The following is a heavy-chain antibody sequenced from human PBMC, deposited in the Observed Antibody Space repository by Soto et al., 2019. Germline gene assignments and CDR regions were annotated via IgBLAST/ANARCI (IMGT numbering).Heavy chain of an antibody. J-gene: IGHJ4*02. CDR3: LSPDSNGYYAY. CDR2: VNAGDSDT. D-gene: IGHD3-22*01. Sequence: PGESLKISCKGSGYSFISYWVAWVRQMPGKGLEWMGIVNAGDSDTRYSPSFQGQVTVSADKSISTAYLHWSSLKASDSAMYYCLSPDSNGYYAYWGQGTLVTVSS. CDR1: GYSFISYW. V-gene: IGHV5-51*01.